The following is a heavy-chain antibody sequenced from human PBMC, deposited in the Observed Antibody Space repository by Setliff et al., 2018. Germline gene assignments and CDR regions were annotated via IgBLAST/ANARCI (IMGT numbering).Heavy chain of an antibody. CDR1: GFTFSSHW. Sequence: GGSLRLSCAAAGFTFSSHWMHWVRQAPGKRLMWVSRINNDGSSTTYEDSVKGRFTISRDNSKNTLYLQMNSLRAEDTAVYYCAKENRRRTAAGLDYWGQGTLVTVSS. D-gene: IGHD6-13*01. J-gene: IGHJ4*02. CDR3: AKENRRRTAAGLDY. CDR2: INNDGSST. V-gene: IGHV3-74*01.